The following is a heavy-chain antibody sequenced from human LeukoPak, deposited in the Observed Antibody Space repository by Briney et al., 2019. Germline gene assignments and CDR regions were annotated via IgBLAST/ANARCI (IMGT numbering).Heavy chain of an antibody. D-gene: IGHD6-19*01. CDR3: AGLLSSGWSGIDY. V-gene: IGHV4-34*01. Sequence: SGTLSLTCAVYGGSFSGYYWSWIRQPPGKGLEWIGEINHSGSTNYNPSLKSRVTISVDTSKNQFSLKLSSVTAADTAVYYCAGLLSSGWSGIDYWGQGTLVTVSS. CDR2: INHSGST. CDR1: GGSFSGYY. J-gene: IGHJ4*02.